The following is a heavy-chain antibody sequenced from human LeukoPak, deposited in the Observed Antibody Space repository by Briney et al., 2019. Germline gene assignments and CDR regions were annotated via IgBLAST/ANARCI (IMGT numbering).Heavy chain of an antibody. J-gene: IGHJ4*02. CDR1: GGAISSYY. CDR3: ARGDIAARHIDY. CDR2: IYYSGST. Sequence: SETLSLTCTVSGGAISSYYWSWIRQPPGQGLEWIGYIYYSGSTNYNPSLKSRVTISVDTSKNQFSLKLSSVTAADTAVYYCARGDIAARHIDYWGQGTLVTVSS. V-gene: IGHV4-59*01. D-gene: IGHD6-6*01.